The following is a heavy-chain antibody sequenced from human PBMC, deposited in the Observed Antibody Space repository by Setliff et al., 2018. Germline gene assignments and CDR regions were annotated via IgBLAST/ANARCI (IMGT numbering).Heavy chain of an antibody. CDR1: GFSFHDYG. Sequence: PGGSLRLSCAVSGFSFHDYGMGWVRQAPGKGLEWVANVNPDGSDEYYVDSVKGRFTISRDNAKNSLYLQMNTLRAEDTAVYYCARDRGGATTRDFWGQGTLVTVSS. D-gene: IGHD1-26*01. J-gene: IGHJ4*02. CDR3: ARDRGGATTRDF. V-gene: IGHV3-7*03. CDR2: VNPDGSDE.